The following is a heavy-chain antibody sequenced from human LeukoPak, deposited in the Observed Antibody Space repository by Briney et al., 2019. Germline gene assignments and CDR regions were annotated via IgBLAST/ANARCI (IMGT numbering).Heavy chain of an antibody. CDR2: IYYSGST. J-gene: IGHJ6*02. V-gene: IGHV4-61*01. CDR1: GGSVSSGSYY. D-gene: IGHD1-26*01. Sequence: SETLSLTCTVSGGSVSSGSYYWSWIRQPPGKGLEWIGYIYYSGSTNYNPSLKSRVTISVDTSKNQFSLKLSSVTAADTAVYYCARVGGTNYYYYGMDVWGQGTTVTVSS. CDR3: ARVGGTNYYYYGMDV.